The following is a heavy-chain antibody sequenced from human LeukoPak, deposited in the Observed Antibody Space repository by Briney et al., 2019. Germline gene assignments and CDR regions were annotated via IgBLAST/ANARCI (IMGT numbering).Heavy chain of an antibody. CDR1: GFTFSSYA. CDR3: AKDPKNLVGANWFDP. V-gene: IGHV3-23*01. J-gene: IGHJ5*02. D-gene: IGHD1-26*01. Sequence: SGGSLRLSCAASGFTFSSYAMGWVRQAPGKGLEWVSAISGSGGSTYYADSVKGRLTISRDNSKNTLYLQMNSLRAEDTAVYYCAKDPKNLVGANWFDPWGQGTLVTVSS. CDR2: ISGSGGST.